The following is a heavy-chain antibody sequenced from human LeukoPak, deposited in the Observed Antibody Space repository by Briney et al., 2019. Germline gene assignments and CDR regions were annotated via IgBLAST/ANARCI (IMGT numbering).Heavy chain of an antibody. V-gene: IGHV3-48*03. Sequence: GGSLRLSCAASGFTFSSYEMNWVRQAPGKGLEWVSYISSSGSTIYYTDSVKGRYTISRNNAKTSLYLQMNSLRAEDTAVYYCARDLYNSGRSGIREFDYWGQGTLVTVSS. D-gene: IGHD5-12*01. CDR3: ARDLYNSGRSGIREFDY. CDR2: ISSSGSTI. J-gene: IGHJ4*02. CDR1: GFTFSSYE.